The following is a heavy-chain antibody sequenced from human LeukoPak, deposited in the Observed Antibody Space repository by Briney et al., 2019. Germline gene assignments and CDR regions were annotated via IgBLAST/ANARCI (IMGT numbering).Heavy chain of an antibody. J-gene: IGHJ4*02. V-gene: IGHV3-7*03. CDR3: ARDDYGDYGY. Sequence: GGSLRLSCAASGFTFSSYWMNWARQAPGKGLEWVASINHNGNVNYYVDSVKGRFTISRDNAKNSLYLQMSNLRAEDTAVYYCARDDYGDYGYWGQGTLVTVSS. D-gene: IGHD4-17*01. CDR1: GFTFSSYW. CDR2: INHNGNVN.